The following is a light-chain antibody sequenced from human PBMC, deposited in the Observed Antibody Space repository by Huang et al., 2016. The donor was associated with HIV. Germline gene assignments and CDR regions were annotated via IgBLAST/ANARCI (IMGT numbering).Light chain of an antibody. CDR2: AAS. V-gene: IGKV1-NL1*01. J-gene: IGKJ4*01. CDR3: KQYFTTPLA. CDR1: QAISNS. Sequence: IQMTQSPSSLSASVGDRVTITCRASQAISNSLVWYQQKPGKAPKLLLFAASRLDSGVPTRFRGSGSGRDYTLTISSLQPEDFATYYCKQYFTTPLAFGGGTKVELK.